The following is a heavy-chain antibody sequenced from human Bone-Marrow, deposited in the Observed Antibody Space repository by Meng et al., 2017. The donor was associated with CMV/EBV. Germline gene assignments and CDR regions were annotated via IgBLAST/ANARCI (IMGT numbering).Heavy chain of an antibody. CDR3: AKDLNYDSSRYSDAFDI. D-gene: IGHD3-22*01. V-gene: IGHV3-7*04. J-gene: IGHJ3*02. Sequence: GESLKISCAASGFTFSSYCMTWVRQAPGTGLELVANIMQDGIEKYYVDSVKGRFTISRDNARKLLFLQMNSLRAEDTAVYYCAKDLNYDSSRYSDAFDIWGLGTMVTVSS. CDR2: IMQDGIEK. CDR1: GFTFSSYC.